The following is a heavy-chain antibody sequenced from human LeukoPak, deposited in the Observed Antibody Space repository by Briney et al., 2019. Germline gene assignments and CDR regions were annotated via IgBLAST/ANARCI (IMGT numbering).Heavy chain of an antibody. J-gene: IGHJ6*03. CDR1: GGSISSYY. V-gene: IGHV4-59*12. CDR3: ARGGYYYYMDV. Sequence: SETLSLTCTVSGGSISSYYWSWIRQPPGKGLEWIGYIYYSGSTNYNPSLKSRVTISVDTSKNQFSLKLSSVTAADTAVYYCARGGYYYYMDVWGKGTTVTISS. CDR2: IYYSGST.